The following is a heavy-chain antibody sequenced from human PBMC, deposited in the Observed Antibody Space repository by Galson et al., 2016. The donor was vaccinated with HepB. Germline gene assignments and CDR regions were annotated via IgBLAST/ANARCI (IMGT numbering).Heavy chain of an antibody. Sequence: SVKVSCKASGGTFSSYAISWVRQAPGQGLEWMGGIIPIFGTANYAQKFQGRVTMTRDTSTSTVYMELSSLRSEDTAVYFCARGGYYDSSGSLRYWGQGTLVTVSS. J-gene: IGHJ4*02. D-gene: IGHD3-22*01. CDR3: ARGGYYDSSGSLRY. V-gene: IGHV1-69*05. CDR1: GGTFSSYA. CDR2: IIPIFGTA.